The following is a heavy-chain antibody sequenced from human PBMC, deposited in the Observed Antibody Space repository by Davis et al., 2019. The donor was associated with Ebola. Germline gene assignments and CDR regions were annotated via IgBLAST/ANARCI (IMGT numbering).Heavy chain of an antibody. CDR3: LGGRYGEPFDY. CDR2: IYYSGTT. D-gene: IGHD1-14*01. J-gene: IGHJ4*02. Sequence: PSETLSLTCTVSGGSISSGGYYWSWIRQHPGKGLEWIGYIYYSGTTYYNPSLKSRVTISVDTSKNQFSLTLSSVTAADTAVYYCLGGRYGEPFDYWGQGTLVTVSS. V-gene: IGHV4-31*03. CDR1: GGSISSGGYY.